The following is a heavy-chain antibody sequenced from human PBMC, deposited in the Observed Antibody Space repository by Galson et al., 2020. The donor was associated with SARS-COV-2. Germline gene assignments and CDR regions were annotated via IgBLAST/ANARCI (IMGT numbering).Heavy chain of an antibody. CDR1: GFTFSSYE. J-gene: IGHJ3*02. CDR3: ARDRGCGGSCYFAPDAFDI. CDR2: ISSSGSTI. D-gene: IGHD2-15*01. V-gene: IGHV3-48*03. Sequence: GGSLRLSCAASGFTFSSYEMNWVRQAPGQGLEWVSYISSSGSTIYYADSVKGRFTIPVDNAKNSLYLQMNSLRAEDTAVYYCARDRGCGGSCYFAPDAFDIWGQGTMVTVSS.